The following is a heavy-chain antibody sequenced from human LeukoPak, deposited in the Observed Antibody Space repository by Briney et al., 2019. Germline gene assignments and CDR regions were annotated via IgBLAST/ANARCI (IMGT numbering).Heavy chain of an antibody. V-gene: IGHV3-23*01. CDR3: ARADNLYYCDSSGYYYFDY. D-gene: IGHD3-22*01. J-gene: IGHJ4*02. CDR2: ISGSGAST. Sequence: GGSLRLSCAASGFTFSSYAMSWVRLAPGKGLEWVSPISGSGASTNYADSVKGRFTISRDNSKNTLYLQMHSLRSEDTAVYYCARADNLYYCDSSGYYYFDYWGQGTLVTVSS. CDR1: GFTFSSYA.